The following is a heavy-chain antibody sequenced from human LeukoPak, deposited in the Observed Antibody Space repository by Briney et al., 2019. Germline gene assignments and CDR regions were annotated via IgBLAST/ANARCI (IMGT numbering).Heavy chain of an antibody. CDR2: IYPGDSDT. V-gene: IGHV5-51*01. J-gene: IGHJ5*02. CDR1: GYSFTSYW. CDR3: ARESYTIFGVDNWFDP. Sequence: ESLKISCKGSGYSFTSYWIGWVRQLPGKGLEWMGIIYPGDSDTRYSPSFQVQVTISADKSISTAYLQWSSLKASDTAMYYCARESYTIFGVDNWFDPWGQGTLVTVSS. D-gene: IGHD3-3*01.